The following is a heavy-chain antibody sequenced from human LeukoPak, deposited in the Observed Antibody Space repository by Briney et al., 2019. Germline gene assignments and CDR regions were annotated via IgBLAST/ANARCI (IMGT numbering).Heavy chain of an antibody. Sequence: GGSLRLSCAASGFTFSTYGMYWVRQAPGKGLEWVAYIRYDGSTKYYADSVKGRFTISRDNSKNTLYLQMNSLRTEDTAVYYCAKDAWFGYRGAFDIWGQGTMVTVSS. D-gene: IGHD3-10*01. CDR3: AKDAWFGYRGAFDI. V-gene: IGHV3-30*02. J-gene: IGHJ3*02. CDR1: GFTFSTYG. CDR2: IRYDGSTK.